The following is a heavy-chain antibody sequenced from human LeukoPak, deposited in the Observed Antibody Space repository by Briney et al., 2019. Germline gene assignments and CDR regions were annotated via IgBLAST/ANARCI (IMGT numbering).Heavy chain of an antibody. CDR3: AKDYDSSGYYYGLDY. D-gene: IGHD3-22*01. CDR1: GFTLSSYA. J-gene: IGHJ4*02. Sequence: GGSLRLSCAASGFTLSSYAMSWVRQAPGKGLEWVSAISGSGGSTYYADSGKGRFTISRDNSKNTLYLQMNSLRAEDTAVYYCAKDYDSSGYYYGLDYWGQGTLVTVSS. CDR2: ISGSGGST. V-gene: IGHV3-23*01.